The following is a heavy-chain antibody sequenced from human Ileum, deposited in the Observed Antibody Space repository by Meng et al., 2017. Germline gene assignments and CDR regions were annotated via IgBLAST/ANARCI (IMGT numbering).Heavy chain of an antibody. V-gene: IGHV4-39*07. CDR2: IYYSGST. CDR1: GGSIRSISYY. D-gene: IGHD5-12*01. Sequence: LQRPESGPGLVKPSETLSLTCTVSGGSIRSISYYWDWIRQPPGKGLEWIGTIYYSGSTYYSPSLKSRVTISVDTSKXQFSLKLSSVTAXDTAVYYXARERADIVASHGDHWGQGTLVTVSS. J-gene: IGHJ4*02. CDR3: ARERADIVASHGDH.